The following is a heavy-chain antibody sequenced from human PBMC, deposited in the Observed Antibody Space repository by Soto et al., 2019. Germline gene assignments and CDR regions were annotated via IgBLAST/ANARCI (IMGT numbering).Heavy chain of an antibody. CDR3: ARVTHYSDSSGYYRYFDY. CDR1: GGSVSSGSYY. Sequence: SETLSLTCTVSGGSVSSGSYYWSWIRQPPGKGLEWIGYIYYSGSTNYNPSLKSRVTISVDTSKNQFSLKLSSVTAADTAVYYCARVTHYSDSSGYYRYFDYWGQGTLVTVSS. CDR2: IYYSGST. D-gene: IGHD3-22*01. V-gene: IGHV4-61*01. J-gene: IGHJ4*02.